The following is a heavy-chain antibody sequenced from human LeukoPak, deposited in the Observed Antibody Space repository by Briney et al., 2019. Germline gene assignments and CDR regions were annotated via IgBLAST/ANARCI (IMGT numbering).Heavy chain of an antibody. Sequence: ASVKVSCKTSGYSFSDYYIHWVRQAPGQGLEWMGWINPKSSGRNYALKFQGRVTMTKDTSTSTAHLELSSLRSDDTAVYYCARDSAVVAAALWFDPWGQGTLVTVSS. CDR3: ARDSAVVAAALWFDP. CDR2: INPKSSGR. CDR1: GYSFSDYY. J-gene: IGHJ5*02. V-gene: IGHV1-2*07. D-gene: IGHD2-15*01.